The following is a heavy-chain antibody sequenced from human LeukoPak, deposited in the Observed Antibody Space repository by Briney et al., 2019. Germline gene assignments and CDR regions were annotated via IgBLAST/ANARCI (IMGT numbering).Heavy chain of an antibody. CDR3: ATYYCSTTSCYPYFFDY. Sequence: GASVKVSCKASGYPFTRYGISWVRQAPGQGLEWMGWLNPDNGNTKYAQKFQSRVTMTTDTSTSTAHMELRSLRSDDTAVYYCATYYCSTTSCYPYFFDYWGQGTLVTVSS. CDR1: GYPFTRYG. J-gene: IGHJ4*02. CDR2: LNPDNGNT. V-gene: IGHV1-18*01. D-gene: IGHD2-2*01.